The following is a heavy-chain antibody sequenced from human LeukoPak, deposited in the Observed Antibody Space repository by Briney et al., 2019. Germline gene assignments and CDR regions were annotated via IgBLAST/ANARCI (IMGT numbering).Heavy chain of an antibody. J-gene: IGHJ4*02. Sequence: SETLSLTCTVSGGSISSYYWSWIRQPPGKGLEWIGYIYYSGSTNYSPSLKSRVTISVDTSKNQFSLKLSSVTAADTAVYYCARAVYYYGSGSYSPFDYWGQGTLVTVSS. CDR3: ARAVYYYGSGSYSPFDY. D-gene: IGHD3-10*01. CDR2: IYYSGST. V-gene: IGHV4-59*01. CDR1: GGSISSYY.